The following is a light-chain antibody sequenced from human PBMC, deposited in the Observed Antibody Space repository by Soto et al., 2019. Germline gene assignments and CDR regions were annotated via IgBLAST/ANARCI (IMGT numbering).Light chain of an antibody. Sequence: DIQMTQSPSTLSASVGDRVTITCRASQSIGSSLAWYQQKPGKAPKLLIYGASSLESGVPSRFSGSGSGTEFTLTITNLQPDDFATYYCQQYDSFSGTFGQGTKVDIK. CDR2: GAS. CDR1: QSIGSS. J-gene: IGKJ1*01. V-gene: IGKV1-5*01. CDR3: QQYDSFSGT.